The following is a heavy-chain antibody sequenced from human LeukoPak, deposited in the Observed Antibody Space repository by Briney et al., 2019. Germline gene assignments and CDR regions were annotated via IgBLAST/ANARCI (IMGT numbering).Heavy chain of an antibody. CDR2: INQDGSEK. CDR1: GFTFSSYW. Sequence: GGSLRLSCAASGFTFSSYWMNWVSQAPGKGLEWVASINQDGSEKYYVDSVKGRFTISRDNAKNSLYLQMNSPRAEDTAVYYCARDGVAAGLYFDYWGQGTLVTVSS. D-gene: IGHD6-13*01. CDR3: ARDGVAAGLYFDY. J-gene: IGHJ4*02. V-gene: IGHV3-7*01.